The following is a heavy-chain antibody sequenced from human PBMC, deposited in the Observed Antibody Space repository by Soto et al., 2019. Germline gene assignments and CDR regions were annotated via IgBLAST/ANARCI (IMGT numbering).Heavy chain of an antibody. CDR3: TRVGGGFDYGNGMDV. V-gene: IGHV3-30*04. J-gene: IGHJ6*02. CDR2: VSHDERNI. CDR1: GFSIRGYA. D-gene: IGHD3-10*01. Sequence: QVQLVESGGGVVQPGRSLRLSCAASGFSIRGYAMHWVRQAPGKGPEWVAFVSHDERNIQHADSVKGRFTISRDDSRNTLYLQMNSLRPEDTAMYYCTRVGGGFDYGNGMDVWGHGTTVTVSS.